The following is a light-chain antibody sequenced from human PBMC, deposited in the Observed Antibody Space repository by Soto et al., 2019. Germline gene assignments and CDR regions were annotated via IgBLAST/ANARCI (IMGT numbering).Light chain of an antibody. Sequence: QSALTQPASVSGSPGQSITISCTGTSGDIGSYNRVSWYQQHPSKAPKLIIYEVTDRPSGVSNRFSGSKSGTSASLAISGLQSGDEADYYCATWDDSLNGYVFGTGTKLTVL. V-gene: IGLV2-14*01. J-gene: IGLJ1*01. CDR3: ATWDDSLNGYV. CDR1: SGDIGSYNR. CDR2: EVT.